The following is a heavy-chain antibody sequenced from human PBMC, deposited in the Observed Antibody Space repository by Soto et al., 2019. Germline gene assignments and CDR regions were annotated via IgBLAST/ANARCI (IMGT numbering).Heavy chain of an antibody. CDR3: ATGVIWIGYFTVDS. D-gene: IGHD3-3*01. J-gene: IGHJ4*02. CDR2: FIPVYRTL. Sequence: SVKVSCKASGGTFSSYAISWVRQAPGQGLEWLGGFIPVYRTLNYAQKFQGRVTITADESTGTAYMSLSSLASDDTAVYYCATGVIWIGYFTVDSWGQGTRVTVSS. CDR1: GGTFSSYA. V-gene: IGHV1-69*01.